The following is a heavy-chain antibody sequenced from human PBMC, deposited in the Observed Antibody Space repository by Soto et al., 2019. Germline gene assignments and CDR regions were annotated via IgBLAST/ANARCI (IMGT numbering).Heavy chain of an antibody. CDR2: ISYDGSNK. CDR1: GFTFSSYG. J-gene: IGHJ3*02. D-gene: IGHD4-4*01. CDR3: ESDFPPYIFDI. Sequence: EGSLRLSCAASGFTFSSYGMHWVRQAPGKGLEWVAVISYDGSNKYYADSVKGRFTISRDNSKNTLYLQMNSLRAEDTAVYYCESDFPPYIFDICGHRTMVPVSS. V-gene: IGHV3-30*03.